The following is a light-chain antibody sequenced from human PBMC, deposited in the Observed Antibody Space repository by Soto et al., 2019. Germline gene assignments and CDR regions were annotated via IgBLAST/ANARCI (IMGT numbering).Light chain of an antibody. V-gene: IGKV1-6*01. Sequence: AIQMTQSPSSLSASVGDRVTITCRASQGIRSDVGWYQQKPGKAPKLLIYAASSLQRGVASRYSGSGSGTDFTLTISSLQPEDCATYYWLQDELYPRTFGQETKVQIK. CDR2: AAS. CDR1: QGIRSD. CDR3: LQDELYPRT. J-gene: IGKJ1*01.